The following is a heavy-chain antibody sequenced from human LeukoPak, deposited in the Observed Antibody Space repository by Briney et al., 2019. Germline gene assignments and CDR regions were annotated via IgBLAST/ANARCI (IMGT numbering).Heavy chain of an antibody. J-gene: IGHJ6*02. CDR2: ISYDGSNK. D-gene: IGHD2-2*03. Sequence: PGGSLRLSCAASGFTFSSYRMHWVRQDPGKGLEWVAVISYDGSNKYYADSVKGRFTISRDNSKNTLYLQMNSLRAEDTAVYYCAKDELDIVVVPAASTNYYYYGMDVWGQGTTVTVSS. CDR3: AKDELDIVVVPAASTNYYYYGMDV. CDR1: GFTFSSYR. V-gene: IGHV3-30*18.